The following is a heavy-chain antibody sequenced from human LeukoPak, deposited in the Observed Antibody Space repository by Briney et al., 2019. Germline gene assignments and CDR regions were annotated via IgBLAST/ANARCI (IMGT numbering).Heavy chain of an antibody. CDR1: GYSFTGYF. CDR2: INPNSGDT. V-gene: IGHV1-2*02. D-gene: IGHD3-16*01. CDR3: ARDPGEGGNAFDL. Sequence: GASVKVSCKASGYSFTGYFIHWVRQAPGHGLEWMGWINPNSGDTNYAQRFQGGVTMTRDTSISTAYLELSRLRSDDTALYYCARDPGEGGNAFDLWGQGTMVTISS. J-gene: IGHJ3*01.